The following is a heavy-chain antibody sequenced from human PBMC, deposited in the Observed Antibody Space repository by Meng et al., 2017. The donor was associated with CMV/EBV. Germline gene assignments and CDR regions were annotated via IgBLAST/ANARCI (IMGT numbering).Heavy chain of an antibody. Sequence: SETLSLTCTVSGGSISSYYWSWIRQPPGRGLEWIGYIYYSRSTNYNPSLKSRVTISVDTSKNQFSLKLSSVTAADTAVYYCARAYSGYGELDYWGQGTLVTVSS. CDR3: ARAYSGYGELDY. CDR1: GGSISSYY. CDR2: IYYSRST. V-gene: IGHV4-59*01. J-gene: IGHJ4*02. D-gene: IGHD5-12*01.